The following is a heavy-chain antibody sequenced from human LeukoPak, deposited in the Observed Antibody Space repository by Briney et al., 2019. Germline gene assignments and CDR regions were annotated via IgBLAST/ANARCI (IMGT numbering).Heavy chain of an antibody. Sequence: GGSLRLSCAASGFTFSDYYMSWIRQAPGKGLEWVSYISSSGSTIYYADSVKGRFTISRDNSKNTLYLQMNSLRAEDTAVYYCAKDRERYPDAFDIWGQGTMVTVSS. CDR1: GFTFSDYY. CDR3: AKDRERYPDAFDI. J-gene: IGHJ3*02. D-gene: IGHD1-1*01. CDR2: ISSSGSTI. V-gene: IGHV3-11*04.